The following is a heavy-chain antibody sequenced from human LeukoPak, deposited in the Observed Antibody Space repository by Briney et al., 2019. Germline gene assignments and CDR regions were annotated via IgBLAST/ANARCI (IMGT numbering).Heavy chain of an antibody. V-gene: IGHV1-2*02. D-gene: IGHD1-26*01. Sequence: GSSVKVSCKASGYTFTGYYMHWVRQAPGQGLEWMGWINPNSGGTNYAQKFQGRVTMTRDTSISTAYMELSRLRSDDTAVYYCARAAIDSGSYGGNAFDIWGQGTMVTVSS. CDR3: ARAAIDSGSYGGNAFDI. CDR1: GYTFTGYY. CDR2: INPNSGGT. J-gene: IGHJ3*02.